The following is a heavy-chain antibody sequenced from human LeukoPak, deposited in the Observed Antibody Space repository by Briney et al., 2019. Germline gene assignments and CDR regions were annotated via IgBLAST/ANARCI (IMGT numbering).Heavy chain of an antibody. CDR3: ARSYCSGGSCYGNWFDR. CDR2: IDYSGST. CDR1: GGSISSSSYY. Sequence: KSSETLSLTCTVSGGSISSSSYYWGWIRQPPGKGLEWFGSIDYSGSTYYNPSLKSRVTISVDTSKNQFSLKLSSVTAADTAVYYCARSYCSGGSCYGNWFDRWGQGTLVTVSS. V-gene: IGHV4-39*07. D-gene: IGHD2-15*01. J-gene: IGHJ5*02.